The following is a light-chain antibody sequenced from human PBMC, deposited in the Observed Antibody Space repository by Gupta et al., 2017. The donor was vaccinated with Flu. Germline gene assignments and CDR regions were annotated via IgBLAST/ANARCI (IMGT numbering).Light chain of an antibody. V-gene: IGKV3-11*01. CDR3: HQRSNWQT. CDR2: DAS. CDR1: QSLNNY. J-gene: IGKJ1*01. Sequence: EAVLTQSPGTLSLSPGERATLSCRASQSLNNYIAWYQHKPGQAPRLLIYDASKRAAGTPPRFSGSGSGTDFTLTSSSREPEDSAIYYGHQRSNWQTFGQGTKVEIK.